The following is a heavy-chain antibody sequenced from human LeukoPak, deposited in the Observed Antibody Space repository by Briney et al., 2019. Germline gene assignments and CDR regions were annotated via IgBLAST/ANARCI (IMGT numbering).Heavy chain of an antibody. D-gene: IGHD3/OR15-3a*01. CDR1: GFTFSSYG. CDR3: ATIGTGDYRDDS. V-gene: IGHV3-30*03. J-gene: IGHJ5*01. CDR2: ISYDGSNK. Sequence: GGSLRLSCAASGFTFSSYGMHWVRQAPGKGLEWVAVISYDGSNKYYADSVKGRFTISRDNSKNTLYLQMNSLRAEDTAVYYCATIGTGDYRDDSWGQGTLVTVSS.